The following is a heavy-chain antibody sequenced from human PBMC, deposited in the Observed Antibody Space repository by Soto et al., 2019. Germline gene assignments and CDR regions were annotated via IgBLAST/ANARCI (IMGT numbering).Heavy chain of an antibody. CDR1: GYSFSNHW. CDR2: XXPGXSXL. Sequence: GESLKISCEGVGYSFSNHWITWVRQMPEKGLEXMGXXXPGXSXLXXXXXXRGQVTISVDKSINTAYLQWGSLKASDTAKYYCARHSRELWSGPDYWGQGTLVTVS. J-gene: IGHJ4*02. D-gene: IGHD3-3*01. V-gene: IGHV5-51*01. CDR3: ARHSRELWSGPDY.